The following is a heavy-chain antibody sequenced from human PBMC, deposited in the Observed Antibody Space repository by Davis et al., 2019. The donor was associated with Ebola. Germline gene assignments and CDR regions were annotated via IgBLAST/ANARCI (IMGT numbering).Heavy chain of an antibody. CDR2: IIPILGIA. D-gene: IGHD6-19*01. Sequence: SVKVSCKASGGTFSSYAISWVRQAPGQGLEWMGRIIPILGIANYAQKFQGRVTITADKSTSTAYMELSSLRSEDTAVYYCARDRSSGYLWVWFDPWGQGTLVTVSS. CDR1: GGTFSSYA. J-gene: IGHJ5*02. V-gene: IGHV1-69*04. CDR3: ARDRSSGYLWVWFDP.